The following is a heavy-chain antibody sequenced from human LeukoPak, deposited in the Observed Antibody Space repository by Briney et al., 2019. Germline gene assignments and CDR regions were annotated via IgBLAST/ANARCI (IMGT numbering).Heavy chain of an antibody. D-gene: IGHD1-26*01. J-gene: IGHJ5*02. Sequence: TLSLPHTLSGGSISGSSYYTGCIRQPPGNWLEWIGSIYYNGSTYYNPSLKSRVTISVDTSKNQFSLKLSSVTAADTAVYYCARHRTGGGSYHKGDWLDPWRQGTLVTVSS. V-gene: IGHV4-39*01. CDR3: ARHRTGGGSYHKGDWLDP. CDR1: GGSISGSSYY. CDR2: IYYNGST.